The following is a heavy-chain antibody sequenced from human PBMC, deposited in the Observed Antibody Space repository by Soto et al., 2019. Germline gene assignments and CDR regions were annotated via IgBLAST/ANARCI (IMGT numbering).Heavy chain of an antibody. D-gene: IGHD2-2*01. CDR1: GYNFNNYG. CDR2: IRTFNGET. Sequence: ASVKVSCKASGYNFNNYGISWVRQAPGQGLEWMGWIRTFNGETRYAQKFQARVTVTTDTSTTTGYMELRSLRSDDTAVYYCARDVGYCSSSTCLIDHWGQGTLVTVS. J-gene: IGHJ4*02. CDR3: ARDVGYCSSSTCLIDH. V-gene: IGHV1-18*01.